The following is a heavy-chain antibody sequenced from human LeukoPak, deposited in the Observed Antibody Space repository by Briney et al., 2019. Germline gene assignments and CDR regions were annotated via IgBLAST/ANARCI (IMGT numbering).Heavy chain of an antibody. CDR2: MYHSGST. D-gene: IGHD2-15*01. CDR3: AREVVVVDRYFQH. Sequence: PSETLSLTCAVSGYSISSGYYWGWIRQPPGKGLEWIGSMYHSGSTYYHPSLKSRVTISVDTSKNHFSLKLSSVTAADTAVYYCAREVVVVDRYFQHWGQGTLVTVSS. J-gene: IGHJ1*01. CDR1: GYSISSGYY. V-gene: IGHV4-38-2*02.